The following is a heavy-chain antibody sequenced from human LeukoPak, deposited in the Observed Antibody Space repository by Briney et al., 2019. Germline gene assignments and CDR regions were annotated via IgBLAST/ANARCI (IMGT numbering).Heavy chain of an antibody. CDR2: INHSGST. V-gene: IGHV4-34*01. D-gene: IGHD4-17*01. CDR1: GGSISSYY. J-gene: IGHJ4*02. Sequence: SETLSLTCTVSGGSISSYYWNWIRQPPGKGLEWIGEINHSGSTNYNPSLKSRVTISVDTSKNQFSLKLSSVTAADTAVYYCARVLDDYGASPWGQGTLVTVSS. CDR3: ARVLDDYGASP.